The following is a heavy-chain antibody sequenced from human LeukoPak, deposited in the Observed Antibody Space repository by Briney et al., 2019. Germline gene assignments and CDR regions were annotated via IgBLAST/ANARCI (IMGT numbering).Heavy chain of an antibody. J-gene: IGHJ6*02. CDR2: IKSKTDGETT. V-gene: IGHV3-15*01. CDR1: GFTFSNAW. CDR3: STAKNYYDSSTTLYYYYGLDV. Sequence: GGSLRLSCAASGFTFSNAWMSWVRQAPGKGLEWVGRIKSKTDGETTDYAAPVKGRFTISRDDSKNTLYLQMNSLKTEDTAVYYCSTAKNYYDSSTTLYYYYGLDVWGQGTTVTVSS. D-gene: IGHD3-22*01.